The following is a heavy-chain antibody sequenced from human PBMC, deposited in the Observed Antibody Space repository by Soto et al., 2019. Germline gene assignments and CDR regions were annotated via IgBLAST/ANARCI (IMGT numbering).Heavy chain of an antibody. Sequence: EVQLLESGGGLLQPGGSLRLSCAASGFTFSSYAMSWVRQAPGKGLEWVSTISGSGGSTYYADSLKGRFTISRDNSKNTLFLQMSSQRAEDTAVYDCAKEAVSGRYYFDYWGPGTLVTVSS. CDR2: ISGSGGST. CDR1: GFTFSSYA. V-gene: IGHV3-23*01. CDR3: AKEAVSGRYYFDY. J-gene: IGHJ4*02. D-gene: IGHD6-19*01.